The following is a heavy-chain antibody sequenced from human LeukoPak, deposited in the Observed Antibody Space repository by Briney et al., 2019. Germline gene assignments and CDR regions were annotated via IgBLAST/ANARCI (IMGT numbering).Heavy chain of an antibody. D-gene: IGHD1-26*01. J-gene: IGHJ4*02. CDR3: ARGSDSGSYSALGF. CDR1: GYTFTSYT. CDR2: INAGNDNT. Sequence: ASVKVSCKASGYTFTSYTMHWVRQAPRQRLEWMGWINAGNDNTKYSQKFQGRVTITRDTSASTAYMELSSLISEDTALYYCARGSDSGSYSALGFWGQGTLVTVST. V-gene: IGHV1-3*01.